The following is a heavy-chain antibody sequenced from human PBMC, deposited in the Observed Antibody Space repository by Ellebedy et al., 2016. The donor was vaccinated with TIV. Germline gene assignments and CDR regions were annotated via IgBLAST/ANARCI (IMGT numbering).Heavy chain of an antibody. CDR3: ASYDFWSGYYDWYFDL. D-gene: IGHD3-3*01. CDR1: GGSISSSSYY. V-gene: IGHV4-39*01. Sequence: SETLSLXCTVSGGSISSSSYYWGWIRQPPGKGLEWIGSIYYSGSTYYNPSLKSRVTISVDTSKNQFSLKLSSVTAADTAVYYCASYDFWSGYYDWYFDLWGRGTLVTVSS. J-gene: IGHJ2*01. CDR2: IYYSGST.